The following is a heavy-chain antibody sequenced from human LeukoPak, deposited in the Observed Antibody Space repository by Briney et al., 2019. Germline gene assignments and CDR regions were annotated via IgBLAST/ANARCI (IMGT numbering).Heavy chain of an antibody. CDR2: VSGRGERT. Sequence: GGSLRLSCAASGFSFNSYAMSWVRQAPGKGLEWVSAVSGRGERTYYADSVKGRFTISRDNSKNTLYLQMNSLRAEDTAVYYCAKKGIFGVVIIPVYYFDYWGQGTLVTVSS. V-gene: IGHV3-23*01. J-gene: IGHJ4*02. CDR1: GFSFNSYA. D-gene: IGHD3-3*01. CDR3: AKKGIFGVVIIPVYYFDY.